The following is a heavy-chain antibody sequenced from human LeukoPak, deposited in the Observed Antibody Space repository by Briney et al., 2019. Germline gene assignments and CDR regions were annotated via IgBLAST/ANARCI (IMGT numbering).Heavy chain of an antibody. Sequence: VASVKVSCKASGYTFTSNDINWVRQATGQGLEWMGWMNPNSGNTGYAQKFQGRVTMTRNTSISTAYMELSSLRSEDTAVYYCARGQNYYDSREIDYWGQGTLVTVSS. J-gene: IGHJ4*02. D-gene: IGHD3-22*01. V-gene: IGHV1-8*01. CDR1: GYTFTSND. CDR2: MNPNSGNT. CDR3: ARGQNYYDSREIDY.